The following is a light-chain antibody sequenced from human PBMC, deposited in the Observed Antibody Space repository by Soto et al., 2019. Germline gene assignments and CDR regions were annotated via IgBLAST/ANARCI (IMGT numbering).Light chain of an antibody. CDR1: QSISNW. V-gene: IGKV1-5*03. CDR3: QQYHTYWT. Sequence: DIQMTQSPSTLSASVGDRVSITCRASQSISNWLAWYQQKPGKAPKLLIYKTSSFESGVPSRFSGSGSGTEFTLTISSLQPDDFATYYCQQYHTYWTFGQGTKVDVK. J-gene: IGKJ1*01. CDR2: KTS.